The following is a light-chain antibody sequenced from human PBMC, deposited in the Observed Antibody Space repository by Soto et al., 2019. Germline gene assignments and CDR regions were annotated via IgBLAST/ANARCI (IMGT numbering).Light chain of an antibody. V-gene: IGKV1-39*01. J-gene: IGKJ4*01. CDR2: AAS. Sequence: DIQMTQSPSSLSASVGDRVTITCRASQIISSYLNWYQQKPGKAPKLLIYAASSLQSGVPSRFSGSGSGTDFTLTISSLQPEDSATYYCQQSYSTPQFTFGGGTKVEIK. CDR1: QIISSY. CDR3: QQSYSTPQFT.